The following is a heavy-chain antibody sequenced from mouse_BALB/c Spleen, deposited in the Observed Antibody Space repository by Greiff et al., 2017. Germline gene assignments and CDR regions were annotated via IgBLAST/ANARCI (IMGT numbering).Heavy chain of an antibody. J-gene: IGHJ2*01. D-gene: IGHD1-1*01. Sequence: VMLVESGPGLVAPSQSLSITCTVSGFSLTSYGVHWVRQPPGKGLEWLGVIWAGGSTNYNSALMSRLSISKDNSKSQVFLKMNSLQTDDTAMDYCARDYGSSYLDYWGQGTTLTVSS. V-gene: IGHV2-9*02. CDR1: GFSLTSYG. CDR3: ARDYGSSYLDY. CDR2: IWAGGST.